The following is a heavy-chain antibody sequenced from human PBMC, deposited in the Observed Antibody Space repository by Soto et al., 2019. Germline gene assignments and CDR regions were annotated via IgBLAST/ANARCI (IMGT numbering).Heavy chain of an antibody. Sequence: ASVKVSCKASGYTFTSYGISWVRQAPGQGLEWMGWISAYNGNTNYAQKLQGRVTMTTDTSTSTAYMELRSLRSDDTAVYYCARDTLNYYDSSGYDRWFDPWGQGTLVTVAS. CDR3: ARDTLNYYDSSGYDRWFDP. CDR2: ISAYNGNT. CDR1: GYTFTSYG. D-gene: IGHD3-22*01. J-gene: IGHJ5*02. V-gene: IGHV1-18*01.